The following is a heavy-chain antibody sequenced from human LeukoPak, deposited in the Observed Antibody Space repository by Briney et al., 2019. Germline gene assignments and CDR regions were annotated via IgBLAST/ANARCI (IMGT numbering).Heavy chain of an antibody. CDR1: GYTFTGYY. J-gene: IGHJ4*02. V-gene: IGHV1-2*02. CDR2: INPNSGGT. D-gene: IGHD6-13*01. CDR3: ATTRWGIAAAGTPFDY. Sequence: ASVKVSCKASGYTFTGYYMHWVRQAPGQGLEWMGWINPNSGGTNYAQKFQGRVTMTRDTSISTAYMELSRLRSDDTAVYYCATTRWGIAAAGTPFDYWGQGTLVTLSS.